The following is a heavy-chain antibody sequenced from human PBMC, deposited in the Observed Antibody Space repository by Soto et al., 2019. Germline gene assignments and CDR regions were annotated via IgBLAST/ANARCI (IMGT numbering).Heavy chain of an antibody. Sequence: QLQLQESGPGLVKPSETLSLTCTVSGGSMSSSSYYWGWIRQPPGKGLEWIANMYFSGFYSGSTSYNPSLKSRVTISVDTSKNQFSLQVSSVTAADTAVYYCARGFDILTFGFGLGYWGQGTLVTVSS. CDR2: MYFSGFYSGST. CDR1: GGSMSSSSYY. J-gene: IGHJ4*02. CDR3: ARGFDILTFGFGLGY. V-gene: IGHV4-39*01. D-gene: IGHD3-9*01.